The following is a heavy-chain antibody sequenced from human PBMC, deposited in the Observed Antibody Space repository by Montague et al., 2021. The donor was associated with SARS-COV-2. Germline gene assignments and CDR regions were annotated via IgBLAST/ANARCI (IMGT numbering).Heavy chain of an antibody. CDR1: GGSIKSNSYY. V-gene: IGHV4-39*01. CDR2: TYNTGCT. J-gene: IGHJ6*02. CDR3: PSLVLWFGTGRDYYYYGTDV. D-gene: IGHD3-10*01. Sequence: SETLSLTCNVSGGSIKSNSYYWGWIRQPPGKGLEWIGSTYNTGCTYYNPSLKSRVSISADSSKNQFSLRLSSVTAADTAVYYCPSLVLWFGTGRDYYYYGTDVWGQGTPVTV.